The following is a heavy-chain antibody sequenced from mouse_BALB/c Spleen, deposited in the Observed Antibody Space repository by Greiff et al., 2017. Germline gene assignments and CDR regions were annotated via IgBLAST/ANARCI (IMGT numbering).Heavy chain of an antibody. D-gene: IGHD2-1*01. CDR1: GFTFSSFG. CDR2: ISSGSSTI. J-gene: IGHJ4*01. V-gene: IGHV5-17*02. Sequence: DVKLVESGGGLVQPGGSRKLSCAASGFTFSSFGMHWVRQAPEKGLEWVAYISSGSSTIYYADTVKGRFTISRDNPKNTLFLQMTSLRSEDTAMYYCARSTFSYAMDYWGQGTSVTVSS. CDR3: ARSTFSYAMDY.